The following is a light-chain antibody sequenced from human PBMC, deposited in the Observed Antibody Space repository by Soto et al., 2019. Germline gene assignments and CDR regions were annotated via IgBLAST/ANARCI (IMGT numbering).Light chain of an antibody. Sequence: QSALAQPASVSGSPGQSITISCTGTSSDVGTYNYVSWYQHHPGKAPKLIIYEVSNRPSGVSNRFSGSKSGSTASLTISGLQAEDEADYHCTSYTRDPAVVFGTGTTPTVL. J-gene: IGLJ1*01. CDR3: TSYTRDPAVV. CDR1: SSDVGTYNY. V-gene: IGLV2-14*01. CDR2: EVS.